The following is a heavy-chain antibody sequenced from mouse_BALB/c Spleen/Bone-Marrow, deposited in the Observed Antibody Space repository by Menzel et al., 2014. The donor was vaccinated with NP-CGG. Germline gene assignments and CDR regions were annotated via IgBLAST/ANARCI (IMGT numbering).Heavy chain of an antibody. V-gene: IGHV1-5*01. Sequence: EVQRVESGTVLARPGAAVKMSCKASGYTFSNYWMHWIKQRLGQGLEWIGTIHPGNSDTTYNQKFKGKAKLTAVTSTSTAYMELSSLTNEDSAVYYCTTLARNNFDYWGLGTTLTVSS. CDR1: GYTFSNYW. CDR2: IHPGNSDT. D-gene: IGHD3-1*01. J-gene: IGHJ2*01. CDR3: TTLARNNFDY.